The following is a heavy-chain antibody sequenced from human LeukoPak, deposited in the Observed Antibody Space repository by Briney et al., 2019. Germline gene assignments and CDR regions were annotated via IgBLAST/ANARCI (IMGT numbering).Heavy chain of an antibody. CDR3: ARSRPYDFWSGYVINDY. V-gene: IGHV4-59*12. Sequence: PSETLSLTCTVSGGSISSYYWSWIRQPPGKGLEWIGYIYYSGGTNYNPSLKSRVTISVDTSKNQFSLKLSSVTAADTAVYYCARSRPYDFWSGYVINDYWGQGTLVTVSS. D-gene: IGHD3-3*01. CDR2: IYYSGGT. J-gene: IGHJ4*02. CDR1: GGSISSYY.